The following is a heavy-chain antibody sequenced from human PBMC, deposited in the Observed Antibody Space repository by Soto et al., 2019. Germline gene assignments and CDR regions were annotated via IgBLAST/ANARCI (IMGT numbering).Heavy chain of an antibody. Sequence: GGSLRLSCAASGFTFSSYAMSWVRQAPGKGLEWVSVMSGSGDSTYYADSVKGRFTISRDNSKSTLYLQMNSLRAEDTAVYYCARRSSGWFFDYWGQGTLVTVSS. CDR2: MSGSGDST. CDR1: GFTFSSYA. CDR3: ARRSSGWFFDY. J-gene: IGHJ4*02. D-gene: IGHD6-19*01. V-gene: IGHV3-23*01.